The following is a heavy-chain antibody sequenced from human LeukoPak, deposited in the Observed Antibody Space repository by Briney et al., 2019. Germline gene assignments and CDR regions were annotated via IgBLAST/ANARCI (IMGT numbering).Heavy chain of an antibody. CDR3: AREWYNWNYSAFDN. J-gene: IGHJ3*02. CDR1: GASISSSSYY. Sequence: PSETLSLTCTVSGASISSSSYYWGWIRQPPGKGLEWIGSIYYSGSTYYNPSLKSRVTISVDTSKNQFSLKLSSVTAADTAVYYCAREWYNWNYSAFDNWGQGTMVTVSS. V-gene: IGHV4-39*02. CDR2: IYYSGST. D-gene: IGHD1-7*01.